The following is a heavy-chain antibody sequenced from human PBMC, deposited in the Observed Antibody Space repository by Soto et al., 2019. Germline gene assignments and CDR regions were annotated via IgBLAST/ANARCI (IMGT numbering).Heavy chain of an antibody. Sequence: SETLSLTCTVSGDSISSSTYHWGWIRQPPGKGLEWIGSIYYSGSTYYNPSLKSRVTISVDTSKNQFSLKLSSVTAADTAVYYCARGSPGYSSSSLRGGKVDPWGQGTLVTVSS. CDR1: GDSISSSTYH. V-gene: IGHV4-39*01. CDR3: ARGSPGYSSSSLRGGKVDP. J-gene: IGHJ5*02. CDR2: IYYSGST. D-gene: IGHD6-6*01.